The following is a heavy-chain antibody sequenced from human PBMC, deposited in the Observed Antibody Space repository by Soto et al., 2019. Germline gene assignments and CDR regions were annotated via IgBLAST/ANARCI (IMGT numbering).Heavy chain of an antibody. CDR2: ISWNSGSI. J-gene: IGHJ4*02. CDR3: AKDLVPVAAAGTALEY. D-gene: IGHD6-13*01. Sequence: GWSLRLSCAASGFTFDDYAMHLVRQAPGKGLEWVSGISWNSGSIGYADSVKGRFTISRDNAKNSLYLQMNSLRAEDTALYYCAKDLVPVAAAGTALEYWGEGTLVTV. V-gene: IGHV3-9*01. CDR1: GFTFDDYA.